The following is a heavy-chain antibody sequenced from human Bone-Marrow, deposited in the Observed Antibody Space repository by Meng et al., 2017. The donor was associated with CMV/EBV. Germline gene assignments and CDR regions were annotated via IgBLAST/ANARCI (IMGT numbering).Heavy chain of an antibody. V-gene: IGHV3-13*01. CDR3: ARGSGVNLGRGAVGSFDS. D-gene: IGHD3-10*01. CDR1: GFTFSSYD. J-gene: IGHJ4*02. CDR2: IGTEDDT. Sequence: GGSLRLSCVASGFTFSSYDMHWVRQSTGETLGWVSGIGTEDDTHYAASVEGRFTISRQNARNSLELQMNSLRAGDTAVYYCARGSGVNLGRGAVGSFDSWGQGILVTVSS.